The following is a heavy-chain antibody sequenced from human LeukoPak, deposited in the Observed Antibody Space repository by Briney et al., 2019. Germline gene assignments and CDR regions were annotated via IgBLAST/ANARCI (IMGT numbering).Heavy chain of an antibody. D-gene: IGHD3-10*01. CDR1: GFSFSTYT. J-gene: IGHJ4*02. V-gene: IGHV3-23*01. CDR3: AKDFGRNLGGPGY. CDR2: ISGDGGRT. Sequence: PGGSLRLSCAASGFSFSTYTMVWVRQAPGGGLEWVSGISGDGGRTYYTDAVKGRFAISRDNSKSTLYLEMNSLRAEDTAMYYCAKDFGRNLGGPGYWGRGTLVTVSS.